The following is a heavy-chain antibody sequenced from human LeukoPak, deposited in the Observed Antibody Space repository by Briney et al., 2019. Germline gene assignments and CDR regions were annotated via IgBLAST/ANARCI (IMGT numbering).Heavy chain of an antibody. CDR1: GFTFSDYY. D-gene: IGHD4-17*01. J-gene: IGHJ4*02. Sequence: GGSLRLSCAASGFTFSDYYMSWIRQAPGKGLEWVSYISSGGSTIYYADSVKGRFTISRDNAKNSLYLQMNSLRAEDTAIYYCATVVAVTRYYFDYWGQGTLVTVSS. CDR3: ATVVAVTRYYFDY. CDR2: ISSGGSTI. V-gene: IGHV3-11*01.